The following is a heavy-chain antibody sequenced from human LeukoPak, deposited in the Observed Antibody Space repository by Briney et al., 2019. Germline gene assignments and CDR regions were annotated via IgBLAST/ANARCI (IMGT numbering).Heavy chain of an antibody. V-gene: IGHV3-21*01. J-gene: IGHJ3*02. Sequence: GGSLRLSCAASGFTFSSYSMNWVRQAPGKGLEWVSSISSSSSYIYYADSVKGRFTISRDNSKNTLYLQMNSLRAEDTAVYYCANVKYSSTNGRGAFDIWGQGTMVTVSS. CDR3: ANVKYSSTNGRGAFDI. CDR2: ISSSSSYI. CDR1: GFTFSSYS. D-gene: IGHD6-13*01.